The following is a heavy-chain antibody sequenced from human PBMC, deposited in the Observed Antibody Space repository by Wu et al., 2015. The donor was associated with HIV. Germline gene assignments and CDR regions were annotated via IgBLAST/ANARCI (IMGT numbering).Heavy chain of an antibody. CDR1: GYTFTSYG. D-gene: IGHD3-10*01. J-gene: IGHJ6*02. CDR3: ARDRPTGFYGSGSYYNGGGYYGMDV. Sequence: QVQLVQSGAEVKKPGASVKVSCKASGYTFTSYGISWVRQAPGQGLEWMGWISAYNGNTNYAQKLQGRVTMTTDTSTSTAYMELRSLRSDDTAVYYCARDRPTGFYGSGSYYNGGGYYGMDVWDQGP. V-gene: IGHV1-18*01. CDR2: ISAYNGNT.